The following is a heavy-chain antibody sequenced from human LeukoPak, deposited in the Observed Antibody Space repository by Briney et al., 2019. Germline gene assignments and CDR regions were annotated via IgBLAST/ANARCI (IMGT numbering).Heavy chain of an antibody. J-gene: IGHJ4*02. D-gene: IGHD3-10*01. CDR2: ISGSGGST. Sequence: GGSLRLSCAASKFTFSSYAMSWVRRAPGKGLEWVSAISGSGGSTYYADSVKGRFTISRDNSKNTLYLQMNSLRAEDTAVYYCAKRGSGSGYYFDYWGQGTLVTVSS. CDR3: AKRGSGSGYYFDY. V-gene: IGHV3-23*01. CDR1: KFTFSSYA.